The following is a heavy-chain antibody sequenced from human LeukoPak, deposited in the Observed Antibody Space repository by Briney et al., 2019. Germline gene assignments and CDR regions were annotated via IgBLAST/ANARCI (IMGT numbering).Heavy chain of an antibody. V-gene: IGHV4-4*07. D-gene: IGHD4-17*01. J-gene: IGHJ2*01. CDR1: GGSISSYY. CDR3: ARDMTTVIYWYFDL. CDR2: IYTSGST. Sequence: SETLSLTCTVSGGSISSYYWSWIRQPAGKGLEWIGRIYTSGSTNYNPSLKSRVTMSVDTSKNQFSLKLSSVTAADTAVYYCARDMTTVIYWYFDLWGRGTLVTVSS.